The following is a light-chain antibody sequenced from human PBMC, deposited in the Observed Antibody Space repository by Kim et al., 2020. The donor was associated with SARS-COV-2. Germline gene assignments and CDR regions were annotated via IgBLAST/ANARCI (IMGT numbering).Light chain of an antibody. V-gene: IGLV1-47*01. J-gene: IGLJ1*01. Sequence: RVTISCAGSRSNSGSNYVYWYQQLPGAAPKLLIYENYQRPSGVPDRFSGSKSGTSASLAISGLRSEDEADYYCAAWDDSLSVHYVFGTGTKVTVL. CDR3: AAWDDSLSVHYV. CDR1: RSNSGSNY. CDR2: ENY.